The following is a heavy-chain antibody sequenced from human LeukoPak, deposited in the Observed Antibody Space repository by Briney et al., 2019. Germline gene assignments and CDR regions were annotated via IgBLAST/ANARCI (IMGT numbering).Heavy chain of an antibody. J-gene: IGHJ4*02. CDR1: GGTISSSNW. V-gene: IGHV4-4*02. D-gene: IGHD6-13*01. CDR3: ARALGYSSSWNFDY. Sequence: PSETLSLTCAVSGGTISSSNWWSWVRQPPGKGLEWIGEIYLSGSTNYNPSLKSRVTISVDKSKNHFSLKLSSVTAADTAVYYCARALGYSSSWNFDYWGQGTLVTVSS. CDR2: IYLSGST.